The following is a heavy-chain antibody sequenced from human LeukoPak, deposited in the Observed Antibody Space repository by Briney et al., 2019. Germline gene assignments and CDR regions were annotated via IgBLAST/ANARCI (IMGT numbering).Heavy chain of an antibody. J-gene: IGHJ6*03. V-gene: IGHV3-7*01. CDR2: IKQDGSEK. Sequence: GGSLRLSCAASGFTFSNYWMSWVRQAPGKGLEWVANIKQDGSEKYYVDSVKGRFTISRDNAKNSLYLQMNSLRAEDTAVYYCARGVSGTQWLVLRYYYYYMDVWGKGTTVTVSS. CDR3: ARGVSGTQWLVLRYYYYYMDV. CDR1: GFTFSNYW. D-gene: IGHD6-19*01.